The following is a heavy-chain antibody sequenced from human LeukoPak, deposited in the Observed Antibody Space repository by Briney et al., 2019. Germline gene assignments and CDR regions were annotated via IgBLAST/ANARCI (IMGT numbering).Heavy chain of an antibody. D-gene: IGHD3-22*01. CDR3: ARHGDDYYDSSGYIDY. CDR2: IYTSGST. J-gene: IGHJ4*02. CDR1: GGSISSYY. Sequence: SETLSLTCTVSGGSISSYYWSWIRQPPGKGLEWIGYIYTSGSTNYNPSLKSRVTISVDTSKNQFSPKLSSVTAADTAVYYCARHGDDYYDSSGYIDYWGQGTLVTVSS. V-gene: IGHV4-4*09.